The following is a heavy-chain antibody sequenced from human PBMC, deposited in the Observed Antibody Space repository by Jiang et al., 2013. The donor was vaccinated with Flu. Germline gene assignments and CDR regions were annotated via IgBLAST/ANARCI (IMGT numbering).Heavy chain of an antibody. CDR1: GFTLSRYA. Sequence: VQLVESGGGLVQPGGSLTVSCAASGFTLSRYAMGWVRQAPGKGLEWVSTISITGTYTYYADSVKGRFNISRDNSKNTLDLQMNSLRAEDTAIYYCAKDLGNSGFGGREAFDVWGQGTMVTVSS. D-gene: IGHD2/OR15-2a*01. J-gene: IGHJ3*01. CDR2: ISITGTYT. V-gene: IGHV3-23*04. CDR3: AKDLGNSGFGGREAFDV.